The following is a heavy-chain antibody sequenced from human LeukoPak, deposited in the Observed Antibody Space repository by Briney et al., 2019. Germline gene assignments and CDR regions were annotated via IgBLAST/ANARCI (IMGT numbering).Heavy chain of an antibody. Sequence: SETLSLTCTVSGGSINNYYWSWIRQPAGKGLEWIGRIYTRGSTNYNPSLKSRVTMSVDTSKNQFSLKLSSVTAADTAVYYCARWRYCSADICSGGDAFDIWGQGTMVSVSS. J-gene: IGHJ3*02. CDR1: GGSINNYY. CDR3: ARWRYCSADICSGGDAFDI. CDR2: IYTRGST. D-gene: IGHD2-15*01. V-gene: IGHV4-4*07.